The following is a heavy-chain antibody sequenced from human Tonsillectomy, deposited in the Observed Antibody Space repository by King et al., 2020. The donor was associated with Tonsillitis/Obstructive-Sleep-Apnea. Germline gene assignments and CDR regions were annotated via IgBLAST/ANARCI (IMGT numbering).Heavy chain of an antibody. CDR3: ARDYCSSTSCYNWFDL. CDR2: INHSGST. Sequence: VQLQQWGAGLLKPSETLSLTCAVYGGSFSGYYWSWIRQPPGKGLDWIGEINHSGSTNYNPSLKSRVTMSVDTSKNQFSLKLSSVTAADTAVYYCARDYCSSTSCYNWFDLWGQGTLVTVSS. J-gene: IGHJ5*02. CDR1: GGSFSGYY. V-gene: IGHV4-34*01. D-gene: IGHD2-2*01.